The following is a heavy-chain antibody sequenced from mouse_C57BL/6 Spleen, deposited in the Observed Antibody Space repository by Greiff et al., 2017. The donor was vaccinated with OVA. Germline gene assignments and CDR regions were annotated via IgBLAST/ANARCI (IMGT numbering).Heavy chain of an antibody. CDR2: IYPGSGST. V-gene: IGHV1-55*01. CDR3: ARRSYGSSYGFDY. D-gene: IGHD1-1*01. CDR1: GYTFTSYW. Sequence: QVQLQQPGAELVKPGASVQMSCKASGYTFTSYWITWVKQRPGQGLEWIGDIYPGSGSTNYNEKFKSKATLTVDTSSSTAYMQLSSLTSEDSAVYYCARRSYGSSYGFDYWGQGTTLTVSS. J-gene: IGHJ2*01.